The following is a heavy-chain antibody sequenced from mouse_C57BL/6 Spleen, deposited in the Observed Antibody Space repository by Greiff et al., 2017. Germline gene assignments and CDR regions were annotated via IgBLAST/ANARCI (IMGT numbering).Heavy chain of an antibody. D-gene: IGHD2-5*01. CDR1: GFPLTSYG. CDR2: IGSGGST. CDR3: ARDDSNYDAWFAY. Sequence: QVQLKQSGPGLVQPSQSLSITCTVPGFPLTSYGVHWVRQSPGKGLEWLGVIGSGGSTDYNAAFISRLSISKDNSKSQVFIKMNSLQADDTAIYYCARDDSNYDAWFAYWGQGTLVTVSA. V-gene: IGHV2-2*01. J-gene: IGHJ3*01.